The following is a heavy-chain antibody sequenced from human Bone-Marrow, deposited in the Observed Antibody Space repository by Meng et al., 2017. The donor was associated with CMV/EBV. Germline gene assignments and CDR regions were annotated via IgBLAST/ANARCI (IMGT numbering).Heavy chain of an antibody. CDR1: GGGYSVLA. V-gene: IGHV1-69*05. Sequence: KACGGGYSVLAVSWLRQAPGQGLEGMGGSITVFGTARYAEKFQGRVRITTDEVTSRAYLEVNSLKFEDTAAYYCARGPGILEWLFTGWGQGTLVTVSS. CDR3: ARGPGILEWLFTG. D-gene: IGHD3-3*01. J-gene: IGHJ4*02. CDR2: SITVFGTA.